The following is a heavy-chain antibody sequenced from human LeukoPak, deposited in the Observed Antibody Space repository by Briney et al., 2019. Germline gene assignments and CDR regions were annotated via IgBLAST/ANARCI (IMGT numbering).Heavy chain of an antibody. CDR3: ASPKYGDFYLDY. J-gene: IGHJ4*02. CDR2: ISPSTGGT. CDR1: GYTFSGYY. D-gene: IGHD2-21*02. V-gene: IGHV1-2*02. Sequence: SVKVSCKASGYTFSGYYIHWVRQAPGQGLEWMGWISPSTGGTNYAQKFQGRVIMTRDTSIATAYMELRRLRSDDTAVYVCASPKYGDFYLDYWGQGTMVTVSS.